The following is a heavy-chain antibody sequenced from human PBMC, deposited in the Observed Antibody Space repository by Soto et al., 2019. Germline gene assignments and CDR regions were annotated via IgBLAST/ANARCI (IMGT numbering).Heavy chain of an antibody. J-gene: IGHJ4*02. D-gene: IGHD2-21*02. CDR3: AREDCGGDCNWGYYFDY. Sequence: GGSLRLSCAASGFTFSSYGMHWVRQAPGKGLEWVAVIWYDGSNKYYSDSVKGRFTISRDNSKNTLYLQMNSLRAEDTAVYYCAREDCGGDCNWGYYFDYWGQGTLVTVSS. CDR2: IWYDGSNK. V-gene: IGHV3-33*01. CDR1: GFTFSSYG.